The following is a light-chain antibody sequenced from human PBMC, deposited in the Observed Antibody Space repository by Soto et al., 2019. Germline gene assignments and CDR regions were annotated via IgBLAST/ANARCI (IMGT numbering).Light chain of an antibody. V-gene: IGKV1-33*01. CDR1: HNIYKY. Sequence: DIQMTQSPSSLSASVGDRVTIACQASHNIYKYLNWYHQKPGKATKLLIFDASNLERGVPSRFSGSGSRTHFSLSINNLQPEDVGTYYCLQDINYPWTFGQGTKVDIK. J-gene: IGKJ1*01. CDR2: DAS. CDR3: LQDINYPWT.